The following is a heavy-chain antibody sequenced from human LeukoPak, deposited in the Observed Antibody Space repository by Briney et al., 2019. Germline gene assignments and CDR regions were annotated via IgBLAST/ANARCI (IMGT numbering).Heavy chain of an antibody. V-gene: IGHV3-23*01. Sequence: GGSLRLSCAASGFTFCSYAMSWVRPAPRKGVGGVSSIIGSGGSTYYADSVKGRFTISRDNSKNTLYLQMNSLRAEDTAVYYCAKDGLRYFDWLLYYFDYWGQGTLVTVSS. D-gene: IGHD3-9*01. J-gene: IGHJ4*02. CDR2: IIGSGGST. CDR3: AKDGLRYFDWLLYYFDY. CDR1: GFTFCSYA.